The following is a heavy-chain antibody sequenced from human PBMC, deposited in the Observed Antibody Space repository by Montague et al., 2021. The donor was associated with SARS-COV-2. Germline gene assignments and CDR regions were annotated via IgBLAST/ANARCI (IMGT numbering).Heavy chain of an antibody. D-gene: IGHD2-8*02. CDR1: GDSVSSHIAA. J-gene: IGHJ3*01. CDR3: ARDLYWAFDA. CDR2: TKYTSTRYE. Sequence: CAISGDSVSSHIAAWNWIRQSPSRGLEWLGRTKYTSTRYETYAVSVQSRITITADTSKNQFSLHLNSVTPEDTAVYYCARDLYWAFDAWGLGTTVNVSA. V-gene: IGHV6-1*01.